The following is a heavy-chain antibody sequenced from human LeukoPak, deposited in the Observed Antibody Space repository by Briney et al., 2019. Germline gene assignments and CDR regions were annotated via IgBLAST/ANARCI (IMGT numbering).Heavy chain of an antibody. D-gene: IGHD1-26*01. CDR1: GFTFSSYS. CDR3: AKAIVGARADDAFDI. V-gene: IGHV3-23*01. J-gene: IGHJ3*02. CDR2: ISGSGGST. Sequence: GGSLRLSCAASGFTFSSYSMNWVRQAPGKGLEWVSAISGSGGSTYYADSVKGRFTISRDNSKNTLYLQMNSLRAEDTAVYYCAKAIVGARADDAFDIWGQGTMVTVSS.